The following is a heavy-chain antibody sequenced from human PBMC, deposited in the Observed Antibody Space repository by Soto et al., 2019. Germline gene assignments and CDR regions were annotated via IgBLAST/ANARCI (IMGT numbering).Heavy chain of an antibody. CDR1: GFTFSSYS. Sequence: EVQLVESGGGLVQPGGSLRLSCAASGFTFSSYSMNWVRQAPGKGLEWVSYISSSSSTIYYADSVKGRFTISRDNAKNSLYLQMNSLRNADTAVYDSARVVSGPPRRMLDCWGQGILVTGSS. J-gene: IGHJ4*02. D-gene: IGHD6-25*01. V-gene: IGHV3-48*02. CDR2: ISSSSSTI. CDR3: ARVVSGPPRRMLDC.